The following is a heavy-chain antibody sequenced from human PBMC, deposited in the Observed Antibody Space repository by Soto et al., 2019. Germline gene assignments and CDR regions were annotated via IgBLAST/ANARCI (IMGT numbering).Heavy chain of an antibody. J-gene: IGHJ6*02. CDR1: GFTFSSYG. CDR2: IWYDGSNK. CDR3: ATELLRPYYGMDV. D-gene: IGHD2-15*01. V-gene: IGHV3-33*01. Sequence: QVQLVESGGGVVQPGRSLRLSCAASGFTFSSYGMHWVRQAPGKGLEWVAVIWYDGSNKYSADSVKGRFTISRDNSKNTLYLQMNSLRAEDTAVYYCATELLRPYYGMDVWGQGTTVTVSS.